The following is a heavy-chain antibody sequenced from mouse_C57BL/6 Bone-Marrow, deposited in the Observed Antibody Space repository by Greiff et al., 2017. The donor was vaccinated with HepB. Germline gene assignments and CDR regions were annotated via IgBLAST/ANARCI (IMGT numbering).Heavy chain of an antibody. J-gene: IGHJ2*01. CDR1: GFTFSDYY. V-gene: IGHV5-16*01. Sequence: EVKVMESEGGLVQPGSSMKLSCTASGFTFSDYYMAWVRQVPEKGLEWVANINYDGSSTYYLDSLKSRFIISRDNAKNILYLQMSSLKSEDTATYYCARDLSYFDYWGQGTTLTVSS. CDR2: INYDGSST. CDR3: ARDLSYFDY.